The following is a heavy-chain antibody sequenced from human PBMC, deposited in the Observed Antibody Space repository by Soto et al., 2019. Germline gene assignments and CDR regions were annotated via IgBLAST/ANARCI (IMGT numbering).Heavy chain of an antibody. J-gene: IGHJ5*02. D-gene: IGHD2-8*02. CDR3: AGDHTGGYVEWCDP. CDR1: GYTSRNYV. CDR2: ISANTGNT. V-gene: IGHV1-18*04. Sequence: GASVKVSCKASGYTSRNYVITWVRQAPGQGLEWMGWISANTGNTDYAQKFQGRVTMTTDSSTSTAYMELRSLRSDDTAAYYGAGDHTGGYVEWCDPWGQGTLVTVAS.